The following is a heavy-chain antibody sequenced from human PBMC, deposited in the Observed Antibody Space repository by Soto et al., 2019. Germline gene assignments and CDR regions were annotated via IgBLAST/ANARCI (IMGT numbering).Heavy chain of an antibody. CDR3: ARGRGLGTYYYYYYMDV. Sequence: SETLSLTCAVYGGSFSGYYWSWIRQPPGKGLEWIGEINHSGSTNYNPSLKSRVTISVDTSKNQFSLKLSSVTAADTAVYYCARGRGLGTYYYYYYMDVWGKGTTVTVSS. D-gene: IGHD1-1*01. V-gene: IGHV4-34*01. J-gene: IGHJ6*03. CDR2: INHSGST. CDR1: GGSFSGYY.